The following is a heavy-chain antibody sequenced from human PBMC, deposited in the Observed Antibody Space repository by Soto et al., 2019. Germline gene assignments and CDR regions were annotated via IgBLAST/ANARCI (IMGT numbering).Heavy chain of an antibody. V-gene: IGHV2-70*11. D-gene: IGHD2-15*01. CDR2: IDWDDDK. J-gene: IGHJ4*02. CDR3: ARILCGYCSGGSCYSPFDY. Sequence: SGPTLVNPTQTLTLTCTFSGFSLSTSGMCVSWIRQPPGKALEWLARIDWDDDKYYSTSLKTRLTISKDTSKNQVVLTMTNMDPVDTATYYCARILCGYCSGGSCYSPFDYWGQGTLVTVSS. CDR1: GFSLSTSGMC.